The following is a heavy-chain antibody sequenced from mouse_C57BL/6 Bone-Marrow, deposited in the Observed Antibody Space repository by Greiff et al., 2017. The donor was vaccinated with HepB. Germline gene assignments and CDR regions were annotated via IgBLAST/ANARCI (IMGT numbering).Heavy chain of an antibody. V-gene: IGHV5-9*01. Sequence: EVHLVESGGGLVKPGGSLKLSCAASGFTFSSYTMSWVRQTPEKRLEWVATISGGGGNTYYPDSVKGRFTISRDNAKNTLYLQMSSLRSEDTALYYCARRSYAMDYWGQGTSVTVSS. CDR1: GFTFSSYT. CDR2: ISGGGGNT. CDR3: ARRSYAMDY. J-gene: IGHJ4*01.